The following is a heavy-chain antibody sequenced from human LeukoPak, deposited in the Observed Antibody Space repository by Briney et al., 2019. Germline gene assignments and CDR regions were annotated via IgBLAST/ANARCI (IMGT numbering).Heavy chain of an antibody. CDR2: ISAYNGNT. CDR1: GYTFTSYG. Sequence: ASVKVSCKASGYTFTSYGISWVRQAPGQGLEWMGWISAYNGNTNYAQKLQGRVTMTTDTSTSTAYMELRSLRSDDTAVYYCARDPAPGYSSSWYYFDYWGQGTLVTVSS. V-gene: IGHV1-18*01. J-gene: IGHJ4*02. CDR3: ARDPAPGYSSSWYYFDY. D-gene: IGHD6-13*01.